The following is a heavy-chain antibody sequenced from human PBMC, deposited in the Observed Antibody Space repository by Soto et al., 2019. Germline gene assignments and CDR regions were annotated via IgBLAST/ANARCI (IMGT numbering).Heavy chain of an antibody. Sequence: ASVKVSCQASGYTFTSYAMHWGRQAPGQRLEWMGWINAGNGNTKYSQKFQGRVTITRDTSASTAYMELSSLRSEDTAVYYCARDASKYSSGWYSHYYYGMAVWGQGTTVTVSS. J-gene: IGHJ6*02. D-gene: IGHD6-19*01. V-gene: IGHV1-3*01. CDR2: INAGNGNT. CDR3: ARDASKYSSGWYSHYYYGMAV. CDR1: GYTFTSYA.